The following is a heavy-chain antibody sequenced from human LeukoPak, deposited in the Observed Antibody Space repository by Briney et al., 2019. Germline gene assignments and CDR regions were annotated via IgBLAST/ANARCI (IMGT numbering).Heavy chain of an antibody. V-gene: IGHV1-46*01. CDR2: INPSGGST. J-gene: IGHJ4*02. CDR1: GYTFSSYY. CDR3: ARVSPHCSGGSCYFDS. D-gene: IGHD2-15*01. Sequence: ASVKVSCKASGYTFSSYYMHWVRQAPGQGLEWMGIINPSGGSTSYAQKFQGRVTMTRDTSTSTVYMELSSLRSEGTAVYYCARVSPHCSGGSCYFDSWGQGTLVTVSS.